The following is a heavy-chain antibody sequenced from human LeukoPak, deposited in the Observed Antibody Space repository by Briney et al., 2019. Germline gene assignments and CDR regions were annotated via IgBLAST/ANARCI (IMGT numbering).Heavy chain of an antibody. D-gene: IGHD3-22*01. J-gene: IGHJ4*02. CDR3: AKVSDRDSSGYYWGFEY. CDR2: IYYSGST. V-gene: IGHV4-59*08. CDR1: GGSISGYY. Sequence: PSETLSLTCTVSGGSISGYYWSWIRQPPGKGLECVWYIYYSGSTNYNPSLKSRVTISVDTSRNQFSLKLTSVTAADTAVYYCAKVSDRDSSGYYWGFEYWGQGTLVTVSS.